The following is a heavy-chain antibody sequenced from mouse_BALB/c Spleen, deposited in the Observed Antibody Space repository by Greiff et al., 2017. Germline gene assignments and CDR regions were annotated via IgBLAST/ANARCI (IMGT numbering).Heavy chain of an antibody. J-gene: IGHJ2*01. V-gene: IGHV1-54*01. Sequence: QVQLLQSGAELVRPGTSVKVSCKASGYAFTNYSIAWVQQRPGQGLEWIGVINPGSGGTNYNEKFKGKATLTADKSSSTAYMQLSSLTSDDSAVYFCARHYYGSSYYFDYWGQGTTLTVSS. CDR1: GYAFTNYS. CDR3: ARHYYGSSYYFDY. CDR2: INPGSGGT. D-gene: IGHD1-1*01.